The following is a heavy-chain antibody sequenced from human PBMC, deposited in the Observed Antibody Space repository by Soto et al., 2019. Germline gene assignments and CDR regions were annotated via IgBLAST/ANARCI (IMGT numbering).Heavy chain of an antibody. Sequence: PGGSLRLSCAASGFTFSSYCMSWVRQAPGKGLEWVANINQDGNEKYYVDSVKGRFTISRDNAKNSLYLQMNSLRAEDTAVYYCARSKCVYGAPEDFDYWGQGTLVTVSS. CDR3: ARSKCVYGAPEDFDY. V-gene: IGHV3-7*01. J-gene: IGHJ4*02. CDR2: INQDGNEK. D-gene: IGHD4-17*01. CDR1: GFTFSSYC.